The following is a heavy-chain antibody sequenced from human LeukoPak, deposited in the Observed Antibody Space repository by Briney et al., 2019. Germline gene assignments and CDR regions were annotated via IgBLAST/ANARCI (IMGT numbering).Heavy chain of an antibody. Sequence: SETLSLTCTVSGYSISSGYYWGWIRQPPGKGLEWIGSIYHSGSTYYNPSLKGRVTISVDTSKNQFSLKLSSVTAADTAVYYCARALSTTVVNQYYFDYWGQGTLVTVSS. CDR2: IYHSGST. V-gene: IGHV4-38-2*02. CDR1: GYSISSGYY. D-gene: IGHD4-23*01. CDR3: ARALSTTVVNQYYFDY. J-gene: IGHJ4*02.